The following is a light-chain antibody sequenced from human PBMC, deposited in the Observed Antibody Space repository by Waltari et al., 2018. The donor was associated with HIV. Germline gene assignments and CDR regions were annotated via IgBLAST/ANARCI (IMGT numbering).Light chain of an antibody. Sequence: DIQMTQSPSSLSASVGDRVTITCRASQGISNYSAWYQQRPGKVPKLLIYGASTLQSGVPSRFSGSGSGTDFTLTISSLQPEDVATYYCQEYNSVPQGFTFGPGTKVDIK. V-gene: IGKV1-27*01. CDR1: QGISNY. CDR2: GAS. CDR3: QEYNSVPQGFT. J-gene: IGKJ3*01.